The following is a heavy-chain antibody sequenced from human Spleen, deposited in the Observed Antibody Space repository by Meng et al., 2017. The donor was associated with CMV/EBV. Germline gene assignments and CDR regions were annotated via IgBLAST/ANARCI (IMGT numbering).Heavy chain of an antibody. D-gene: IGHD1-14*01. Sequence: QLALQEAGPGRVKPSGALSLTCTGPCGSISSSSYYWAWIRQPPGEGLEWIGSVVYSGTTYYTSSLKSRVSISVDTSKNQFSLKLSSVTAADTAVYYCARHHHSPTFDYWGQGTLVTVSS. V-gene: IGHV4-39*01. CDR1: CGSISSSSYY. CDR3: ARHHHSPTFDY. CDR2: VVYSGTT. J-gene: IGHJ4*02.